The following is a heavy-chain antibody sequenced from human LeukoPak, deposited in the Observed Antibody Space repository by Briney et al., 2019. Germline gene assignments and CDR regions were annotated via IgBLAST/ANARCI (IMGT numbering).Heavy chain of an antibody. CDR2: IYPGDSDP. CDR1: GYRFTNYW. V-gene: IGHV5-51*01. CDR3: ARLDILTGSPFDY. Sequence: GASLQISCKGSGYRFTNYWIGWVRQMPGKGLEWMGIIYPGDSDPRYSPSFQGQVTISADKSISTAYLQWSSLKASDTAMYYCARLDILTGSPFDYWGQGTLVTVSS. J-gene: IGHJ4*02. D-gene: IGHD3-9*01.